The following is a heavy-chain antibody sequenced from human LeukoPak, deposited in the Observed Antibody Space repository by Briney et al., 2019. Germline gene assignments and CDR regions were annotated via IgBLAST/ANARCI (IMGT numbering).Heavy chain of an antibody. CDR3: ARVGGTTVAPNDAFDI. CDR1: GFTFSDYY. J-gene: IGHJ3*02. D-gene: IGHD4-23*01. CDR2: ISSSGSTI. Sequence: GGSLRLSCAASGFTFSDYYMSWIRQAPGKGLEWVSYISSSGSTIYYADSVKGRFTISRGNAKNSLYLQMNSLRAEDTAVYYCARVGGTTVAPNDAFDIWGQGTMVTVSS. V-gene: IGHV3-11*01.